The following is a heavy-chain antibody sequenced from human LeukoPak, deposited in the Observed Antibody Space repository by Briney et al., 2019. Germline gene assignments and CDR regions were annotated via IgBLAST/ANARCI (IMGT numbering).Heavy chain of an antibody. J-gene: IGHJ4*02. Sequence: GRSLRHSCAASGFNFSSYGMHWVRQAPGKGLEWVSVIWYDGSHKYYAESVKGRFTITRDNSKNMVYLQMNSLRDGDTAVYYCARDEGAGTSGIDYWGQGTLVTVSS. CDR2: IWYDGSHK. D-gene: IGHD2-2*01. CDR1: GFNFSSYG. CDR3: ARDEGAGTSGIDY. V-gene: IGHV3-33*01.